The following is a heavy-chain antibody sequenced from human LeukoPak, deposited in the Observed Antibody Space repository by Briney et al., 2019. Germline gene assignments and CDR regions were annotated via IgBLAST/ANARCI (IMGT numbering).Heavy chain of an antibody. CDR1: GDSVSSNTAA. CDR3: MRVDWTGPTGPVFL. Sequence: SQTLSLTCAISGDSVSSNTAAWNWIRQSPSRGLEWLGRTYYRSKWSIDYALSVKSRITINPDTSKNQFSLQLNSVTPEDTAMYYCMRVDWTGPTGPVFLWGQGTMVTASS. J-gene: IGHJ3*01. V-gene: IGHV6-1*01. CDR2: TYYRSKWSI. D-gene: IGHD3/OR15-3a*01.